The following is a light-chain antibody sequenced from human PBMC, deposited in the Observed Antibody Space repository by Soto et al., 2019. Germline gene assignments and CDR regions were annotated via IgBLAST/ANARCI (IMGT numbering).Light chain of an antibody. CDR3: QQSGTSPPVA. J-gene: IGKJ4*01. CDR1: QSVGSRF. Sequence: EIVLTQSPGTLSLSPGERATLSCRAIQSVGSRFLAWYQQKPGQAPRLLIYGASNRATGIPDRFSGSGSGTDFTLTISRLEPEDFAVYYCQQSGTSPPVAFGGGTNVDIK. V-gene: IGKV3-20*01. CDR2: GAS.